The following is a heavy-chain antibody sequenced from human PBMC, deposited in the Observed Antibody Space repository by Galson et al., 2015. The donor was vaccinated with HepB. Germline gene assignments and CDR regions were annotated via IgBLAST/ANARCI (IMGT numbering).Heavy chain of an antibody. CDR3: ARGRASGHYAGVWFAY. Sequence: QVQLQESGPGLVKPSETLSLTCTVSGASISGYYCSWIRQPPGRGLEWIGHIYYSGGTNFNPSLRGRVTISVDSSKNQFSLTLHCVTGADTAVYYCARGRASGHYAGVWFAYWGQGPLLTVSS. J-gene: IGHJ4*02. CDR2: IYYSGGT. V-gene: IGHV4-59*12. D-gene: IGHD3-22*01. CDR1: GASISGYY.